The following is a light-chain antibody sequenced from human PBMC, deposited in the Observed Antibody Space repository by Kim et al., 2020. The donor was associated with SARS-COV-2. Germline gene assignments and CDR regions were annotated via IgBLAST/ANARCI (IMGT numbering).Light chain of an antibody. CDR2: DAS. V-gene: IGKV3-11*01. Sequence: EIVLTQSPATLSLSPGERATLSCRASQSVGSYLAWYQQKPGQPPRLLIYDASIRATDIPARFSGSGSGTDFTLTISSLEPEDLAVYYCQQRSDWPLLTFGGGTKVDIK. CDR3: QQRSDWPLLT. CDR1: QSVGSY. J-gene: IGKJ4*01.